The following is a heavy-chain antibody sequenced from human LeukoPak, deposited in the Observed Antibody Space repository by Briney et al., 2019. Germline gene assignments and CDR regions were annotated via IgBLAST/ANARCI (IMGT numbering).Heavy chain of an antibody. Sequence: PGGSLRLSCASSGFTFSSDAMHWVRQAPGKGLEYVSGITSNGGRTYYANSVKGRFTISRDTSKNTLYLQMGSLRADDMAVYYCARGGSYYGDYYYCGMDVWGQGTTVTVSS. CDR2: ITSNGGRT. J-gene: IGHJ6*02. CDR3: ARGGSYYGDYYYCGMDV. CDR1: GFTFSSDA. V-gene: IGHV3-64*01. D-gene: IGHD3-10*01.